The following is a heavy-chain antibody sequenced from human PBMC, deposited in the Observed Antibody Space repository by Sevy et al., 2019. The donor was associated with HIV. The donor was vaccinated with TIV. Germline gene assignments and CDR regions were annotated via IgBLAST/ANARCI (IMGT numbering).Heavy chain of an antibody. D-gene: IGHD6-13*01. CDR1: GFTFSSYS. J-gene: IGHJ4*02. CDR3: ARGSGIAAAAGGY. Sequence: GGSLRLSCAASGFTFSSYSMNWVRQAPGKGLEWVSYISSSSTIYYADSVKGRFTISRDNAKNSLYLQMNSLRDEDTAVYYCARGSGIAAAAGGYWGQGTLVTVSS. CDR2: ISSSSTI. V-gene: IGHV3-48*02.